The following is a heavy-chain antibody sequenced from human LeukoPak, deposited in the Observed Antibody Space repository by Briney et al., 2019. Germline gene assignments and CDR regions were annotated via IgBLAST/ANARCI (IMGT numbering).Heavy chain of an antibody. V-gene: IGHV1-24*01. CDR2: FDPEDGET. D-gene: IGHD3-10*01. CDR3: ARFWGMVRAVDY. CDR1: GYTLTVLS. Sequence: ASVKVSCKVSGYTLTVLSMHWVRQAPGKGLEWMGGFDPEDGETIYAQKFQGRVTMTTDTSTSTAYMELRSLRSDDTAVYYCARFWGMVRAVDYWGQGTLVTVSS. J-gene: IGHJ4*02.